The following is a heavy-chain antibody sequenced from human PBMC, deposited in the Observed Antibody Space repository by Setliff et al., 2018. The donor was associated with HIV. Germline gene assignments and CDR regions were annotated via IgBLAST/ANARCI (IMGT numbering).Heavy chain of an antibody. CDR1: GFSLSTSGVG. CDR3: AHCMVSEWGVSRGYPFDY. CDR2: IYWDDDK. J-gene: IGHJ4*02. D-gene: IGHD3-22*01. V-gene: IGHV2-5*02. Sequence: SGPTLVNPTQTLTLTCTFSGFSLSTSGVGVGWIRQPLGKALEWLALIYWDDDKRSSPSLKNRVTITKDTSKNQVVLTMTNLDPVDTATYYCAHCMVSEWGVSRGYPFDYWGQGTLVTVSS.